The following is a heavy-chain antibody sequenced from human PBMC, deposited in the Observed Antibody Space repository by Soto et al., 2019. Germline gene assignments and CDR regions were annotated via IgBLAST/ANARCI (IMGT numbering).Heavy chain of an antibody. D-gene: IGHD3-9*01. Sequence: QVQLEQSGAEGKKPGASVKVSCKASGYTFTGYYVHWVRQAPGQGLEWLGIINPSGGRTSYAQTLQGRITVTRDTSKSTVYMQLSSLRSEDTAVYYCARENGDYDILTDYYPYYYYGMDVWGQGTTVTVSS. CDR3: ARENGDYDILTDYYPYYYYGMDV. J-gene: IGHJ6*02. V-gene: IGHV1-46*01. CDR2: INPSGGRT. CDR1: GYTFTGYY.